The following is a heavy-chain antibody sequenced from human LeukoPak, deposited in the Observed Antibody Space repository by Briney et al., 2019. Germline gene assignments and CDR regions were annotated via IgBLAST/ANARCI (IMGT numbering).Heavy chain of an antibody. J-gene: IGHJ4*02. V-gene: IGHV3-30*02. CDR2: IRYDGSSK. CDR1: GFTFSSYG. CDR3: AKERDTAMVTIDY. D-gene: IGHD5-18*01. Sequence: GGSLRLSCAASGFTFSSYGMHWVRQAPGKGLEWVAFIRYDGSSKYYADSVKGRFTISRDNSKNTLYLQMNSLRAEDTAVYYCAKERDTAMVTIDYWGQGTLVTVSS.